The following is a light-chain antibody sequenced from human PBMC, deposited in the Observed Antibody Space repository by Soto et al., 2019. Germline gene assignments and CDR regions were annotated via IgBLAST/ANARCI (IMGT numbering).Light chain of an antibody. CDR3: QQRSNWPPLIT. Sequence: EIVLTQSPAPLSLSPGERATPSFRASQSLSSINLAWFQQKPGQAPRLLIYGASNRATGIPARFSGSGSGTDFTLTISSLEPEDFAVYYCQQRSNWPPLITFGQGTKVDIK. J-gene: IGKJ1*01. V-gene: IGKV3-11*01. CDR2: GAS. CDR1: QSLSSIN.